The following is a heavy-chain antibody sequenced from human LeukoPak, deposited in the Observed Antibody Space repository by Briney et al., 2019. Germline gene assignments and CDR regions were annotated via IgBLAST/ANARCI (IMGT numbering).Heavy chain of an antibody. J-gene: IGHJ4*02. Sequence: PGGSLRLSCEASGFTFSSFGMHWVRQAPGKGLEWVAVISYDGSNKYYADSVKGRFTISRDSSKNTLYLQMNSLRAEDTAVYYCAKSRSVDNSGYFDYWGQGTLVTVSS. CDR1: GFTFSSFG. CDR3: AKSRSVDNSGYFDY. D-gene: IGHD3-22*01. CDR2: ISYDGSNK. V-gene: IGHV3-30*18.